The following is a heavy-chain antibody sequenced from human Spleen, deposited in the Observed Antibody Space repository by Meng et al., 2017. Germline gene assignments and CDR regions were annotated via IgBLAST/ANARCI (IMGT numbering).Heavy chain of an antibody. Sequence: QVHLVQPGADVTKPGASVKVSCKASGYTFNGYYMHWVRQAPGQGLEWMGWINPNNGATNYAQKFQGRVSMTRDTSITTAYLELSGLRSDDTAMYYCARDEDISAAGKLFGDYWGQGTLVTVSS. V-gene: IGHV1-2*02. CDR2: INPNNGAT. CDR3: ARDEDISAAGKLFGDY. J-gene: IGHJ4*02. CDR1: GYTFNGYY. D-gene: IGHD6-25*01.